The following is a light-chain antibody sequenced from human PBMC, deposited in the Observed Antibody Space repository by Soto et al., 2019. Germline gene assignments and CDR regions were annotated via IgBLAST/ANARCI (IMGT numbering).Light chain of an antibody. V-gene: IGKV3-20*01. CDR2: GAS. CDR1: QSVSSSY. Sequence: IVLTQSPGPLSLSPGEGATLSCRASQSVSSSYIAWYQQRPGQTPSLLIYGASTRATGIPDRFSGSGSGTHFTLTISRLEPGDFAVYYCQHFGCTTFTFGQGTRLEVK. J-gene: IGKJ5*01. CDR3: QHFGCTTFT.